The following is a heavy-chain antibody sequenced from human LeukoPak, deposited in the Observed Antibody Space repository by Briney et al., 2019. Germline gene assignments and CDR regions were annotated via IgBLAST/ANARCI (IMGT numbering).Heavy chain of an antibody. V-gene: IGHV3-21*01. Sequence: PGGSLRLSCAASGFTFSSYGMSWVRQAPGKGLEWVSSISGSGGNVYYAGSVRGRFTISRDNAKNSLYLQMDSLRAEDTAVYYCARAVGMVRGAPAFDYWGQGTLVTVSS. CDR3: ARAVGMVRGAPAFDY. J-gene: IGHJ4*02. CDR2: ISGSGGNV. D-gene: IGHD3-10*01. CDR1: GFTFSSYG.